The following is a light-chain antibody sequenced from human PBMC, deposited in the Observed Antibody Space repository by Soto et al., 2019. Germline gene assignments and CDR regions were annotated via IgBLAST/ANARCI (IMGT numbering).Light chain of an antibody. V-gene: IGKV4-1*01. CDR2: WAS. CDR1: HSLLHTDNNKNY. J-gene: IGKJ2*01. CDR3: QKYDSIAVT. Sequence: DIVVTQSPDSLAVSLGERVTITCKSSHSLLHTDNNKNYLGWYQQKPGQPPKLLIDWASTRGSGVPDRFSGSGSATDLSLTISSLQAEDVAVYYRQKYDSIAVTFGQRTKLEIK.